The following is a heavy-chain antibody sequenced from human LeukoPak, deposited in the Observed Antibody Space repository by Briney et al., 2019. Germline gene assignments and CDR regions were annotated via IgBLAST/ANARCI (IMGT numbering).Heavy chain of an antibody. Sequence: GGSLRLSCAASGFTFSSYWMGWVRQAPGKGLEWVANIKQDGSEKYYVDSVKGRFTISRDNAKNSLYLQMNSLRAEDTAVYYCAPRPGSGYDRAWGQGTLVTVSS. J-gene: IGHJ5*02. V-gene: IGHV3-7*01. CDR3: APRPGSGYDRA. CDR2: IKQDGSEK. D-gene: IGHD5-12*01. CDR1: GFTFSSYW.